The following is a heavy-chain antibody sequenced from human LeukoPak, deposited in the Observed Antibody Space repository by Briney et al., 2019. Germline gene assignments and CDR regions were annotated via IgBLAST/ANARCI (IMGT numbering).Heavy chain of an antibody. D-gene: IGHD3-3*01. CDR2: ISGSGGST. Sequence: GGSLRLSCAASGFTFSSYAMSWVRQAPGKGLEWVSAISGSGGSTYYADPVKGRFTISRDNSKNTLYLQMNSLRAEDTAVYYCAKDLGGNYDFWSGYLNGFDYWGQGTLVTVSS. J-gene: IGHJ4*02. CDR1: GFTFSSYA. CDR3: AKDLGGNYDFWSGYLNGFDY. V-gene: IGHV3-23*01.